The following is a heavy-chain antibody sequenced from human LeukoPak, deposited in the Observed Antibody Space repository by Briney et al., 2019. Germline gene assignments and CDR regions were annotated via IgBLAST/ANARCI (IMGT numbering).Heavy chain of an antibody. D-gene: IGHD3-22*01. J-gene: IGHJ4*02. Sequence: GGSLRLSCAASGFTFSSYRMNLVRQAPGKGLEWVSHISSSSSTIYYSDSVKGRFTISRDNAKNSLYLQMNSLRAEDTAVYYCARYYYDSSGYHYAFDYWGQGTLVTVSS. CDR1: GFTFSSYR. V-gene: IGHV3-48*01. CDR2: ISSSSSTI. CDR3: ARYYYDSSGYHYAFDY.